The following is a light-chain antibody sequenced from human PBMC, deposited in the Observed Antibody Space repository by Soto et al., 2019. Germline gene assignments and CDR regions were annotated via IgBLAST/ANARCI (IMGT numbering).Light chain of an antibody. Sequence: QSALTQPASVSGSPGQSITISCTGSSSDIGGYNYVSWYQQHPGKAPKLLIYDVSYQPSGISDRFSGSKSGNTASLTISGLQPDDEADYYCSSYGASSTLFGGGTKVTVL. CDR3: SSYGASSTL. CDR2: DVS. J-gene: IGLJ2*01. V-gene: IGLV2-14*03. CDR1: SSDIGGYNY.